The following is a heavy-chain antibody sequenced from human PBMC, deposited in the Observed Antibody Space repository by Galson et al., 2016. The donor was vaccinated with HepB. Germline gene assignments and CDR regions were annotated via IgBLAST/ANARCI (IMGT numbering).Heavy chain of an antibody. J-gene: IGHJ6*02. V-gene: IGHV1-69*13. CDR3: ARDPREYDFSSGYLDYYYFYGLDV. Sequence: SVKVSCKAYGGPVSSHAINWVRQAPGQGLEWMGGIILFLGTTNYAQKFQDRVTITADESTSTTYMELSSLRSEDTAVYYCARDPREYDFSSGYLDYYYFYGLDVWGQGTTVTVSS. CDR2: IILFLGTT. CDR1: GGPVSSHA. D-gene: IGHD3-3*01.